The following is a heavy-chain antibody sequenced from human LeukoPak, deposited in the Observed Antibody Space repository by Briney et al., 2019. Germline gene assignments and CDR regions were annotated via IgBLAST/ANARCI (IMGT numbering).Heavy chain of an antibody. CDR1: GFTFSSYS. V-gene: IGHV3-48*01. D-gene: IGHD6-19*01. Sequence: PGGSLRLSCAASGFTFSSYSMNWVRQAPGKGLEWVSYISSSSSTIYYADSVKGRFTISRDNAKNSLYLQMNSLRAEDTAVYYCARLAVAGTGGYWGQGTLVTVSS. CDR3: ARLAVAGTGGY. J-gene: IGHJ4*02. CDR2: ISSSSSTI.